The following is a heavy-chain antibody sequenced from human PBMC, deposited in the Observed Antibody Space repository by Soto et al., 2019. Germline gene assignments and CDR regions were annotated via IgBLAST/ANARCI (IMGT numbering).Heavy chain of an antibody. J-gene: IGHJ4*02. CDR1: GFTFGTDA. Sequence: EAQLLESGGDLVQPGGSVRLSCAASGFTFGTDAMSWVLQAPGKGLEWVLVISASGGATFYADAVKGRFTISRDNSRNTLYLQMNSLRADDTAVYSCAKLHLLWFGALSSGDYWGQGTLVTVSS. D-gene: IGHD3-10*01. CDR3: AKLHLLWFGALSSGDY. CDR2: ISASGGAT. V-gene: IGHV3-23*01.